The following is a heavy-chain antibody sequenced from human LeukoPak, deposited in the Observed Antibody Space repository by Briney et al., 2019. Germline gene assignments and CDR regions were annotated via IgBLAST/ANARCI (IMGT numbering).Heavy chain of an antibody. J-gene: IGHJ4*02. D-gene: IGHD3-22*01. CDR2: ISAYNGNT. Sequence: ASVKVSCKSSGYTFTSYGISWVRQAPGQGLEWMGWISAYNGNTNYAQKLQGRVTMTTDTSTSTAYMELRSLRSDDTAVYYCARGHTRFLYYYDSSGYYAYWGQGTLVTVSS. V-gene: IGHV1-18*01. CDR3: ARGHTRFLYYYDSSGYYAY. CDR1: GYTFTSYG.